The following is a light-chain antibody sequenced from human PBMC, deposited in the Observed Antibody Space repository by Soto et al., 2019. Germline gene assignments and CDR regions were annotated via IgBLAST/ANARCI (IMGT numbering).Light chain of an antibody. Sequence: QSALAQAPSASRSPGQSVTITCTGTSSDVGAYNYVSWYQQLPGKAPKLIIYEVSKRPSGVPDRFSGSKSGNTASLTVSGLQAEDEADYYCTSYAGTYSFFYVFGTGTKVTVL. V-gene: IGLV2-8*02. CDR1: SSDVGAYNY. CDR3: TSYAGTYSFFYV. CDR2: EVS. J-gene: IGLJ1*01.